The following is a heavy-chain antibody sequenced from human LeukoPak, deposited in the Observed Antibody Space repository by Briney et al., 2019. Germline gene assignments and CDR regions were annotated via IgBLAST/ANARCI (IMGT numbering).Heavy chain of an antibody. CDR3: ATMEATGYFDY. V-gene: IGHV4-59*01. CDR2: IYYSGST. Sequence: SETLSLTCTVSGGSISSYYWSWIRQPPGKGLEWIGYIYYSGSTNYNPSLKSRVTISVDTSKNQFSLKLSSVTAADTAVYYCATMEATGYFDYWGQGTLVTVSS. J-gene: IGHJ4*02. D-gene: IGHD1-26*01. CDR1: GGSISSYY.